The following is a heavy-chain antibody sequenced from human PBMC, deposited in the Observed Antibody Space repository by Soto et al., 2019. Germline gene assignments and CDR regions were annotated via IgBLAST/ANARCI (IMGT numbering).Heavy chain of an antibody. Sequence: EVQLVESGGDLVQRGGSLRLSCAASGFPFSSYWMHWVRHTPGKGLDWVARISGEGVTTYYADSVTGRFTVSRDNAKNTLSLQISGLRAEDTAVYYCAREDYGLLTGDYTAYGGQGTRVPVSS. V-gene: IGHV3-74*01. CDR1: GFPFSSYW. D-gene: IGHD3-9*01. CDR2: ISGEGVTT. J-gene: IGHJ4*02. CDR3: AREDYGLLTGDYTAY.